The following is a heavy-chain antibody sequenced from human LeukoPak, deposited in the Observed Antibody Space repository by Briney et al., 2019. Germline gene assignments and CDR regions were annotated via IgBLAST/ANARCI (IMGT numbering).Heavy chain of an antibody. V-gene: IGHV1-69*01. Sequence: ASVTVSCKASGGTFSSYAISWVRQAPGQGLEWMGGIIPIFGTANYAQKFQGRVTITADESTSTAYMELSSLRSEDTAVYYCWGGGWKKPFDYWGQGTLVTVSS. CDR2: IIPIFGTA. CDR3: WGGGWKKPFDY. J-gene: IGHJ4*02. D-gene: IGHD2-21*01. CDR1: GGTFSSYA.